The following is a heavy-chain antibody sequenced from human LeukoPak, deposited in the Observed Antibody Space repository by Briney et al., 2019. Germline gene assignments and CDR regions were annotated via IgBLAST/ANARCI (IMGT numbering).Heavy chain of an antibody. CDR3: ARPSSGYYSSVDS. CDR2: ISSSGSTI. Sequence: GGSLRLSCAASGFTFSSYEMNWVRQAPGKGLEWVSYISSSGSTIYYADSVKGRFTISRDNAKNSLYLQMNSLRAEDTAVYYCARPSSGYYSSVDSWGQGTLVTVSS. J-gene: IGHJ4*02. CDR1: GFTFSSYE. D-gene: IGHD3-22*01. V-gene: IGHV3-48*03.